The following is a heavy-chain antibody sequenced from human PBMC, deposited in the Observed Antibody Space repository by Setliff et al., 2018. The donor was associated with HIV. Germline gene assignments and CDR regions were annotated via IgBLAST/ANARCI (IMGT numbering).Heavy chain of an antibody. V-gene: IGHV3-48*01. Sequence: HPGGSLRLSCAGSGFTFSRYNMNWVRQSPGGGLEWLSFISGDGSVITYAESVKGRFTISRDNAKNSLFLQMNSLRAEDTALYYCARGCEYSCWFYSWGQGTLVTVSS. CDR1: GFTFSRYN. CDR3: ARGCEYSCWFYS. CDR2: ISGDGSVI. J-gene: IGHJ5*01. D-gene: IGHD5-18*01.